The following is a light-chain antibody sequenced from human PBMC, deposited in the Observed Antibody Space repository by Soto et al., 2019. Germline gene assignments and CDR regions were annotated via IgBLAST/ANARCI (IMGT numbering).Light chain of an antibody. CDR3: QQSYSTSFWT. J-gene: IGKJ1*01. V-gene: IGKV1-39*01. CDR2: AAS. Sequence: DIPMTQSPSSLSASVGDRVTITCRASQSISSYLNWYQQKPGKAPKLLIYAASSLQSGVPSRFSGSGSGTDFTLTISSLQPEDFATYYCQQSYSTSFWTFGQGTKVEIK. CDR1: QSISSY.